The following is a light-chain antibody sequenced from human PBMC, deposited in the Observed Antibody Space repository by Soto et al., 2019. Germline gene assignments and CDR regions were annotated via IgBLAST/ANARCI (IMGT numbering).Light chain of an antibody. CDR3: FSFKTTSTHV. CDR1: SSYIGAYDY. CDR2: EVN. V-gene: IGLV2-14*01. Sequence: QRVLTQLAYLNGSAGQSITISSPGTSSYIGAYDYVSWFQQHQGKAPKLMISEVNNRPSGVSNRFSGSKSGNTAYLTISGLQVEDEDEYFCFSFKTTSTHVLVTGTKGHVL. J-gene: IGLJ1*01.